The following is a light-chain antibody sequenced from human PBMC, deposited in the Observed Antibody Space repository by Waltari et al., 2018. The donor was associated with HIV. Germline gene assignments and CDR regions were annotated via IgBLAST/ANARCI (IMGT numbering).Light chain of an antibody. J-gene: IGLJ2*01. CDR3: SSFATSDTLL. V-gene: IGLV2-14*01. CDR1: CDALGLYNF. CDR2: GNT. Sequence: QSALTQPAPVSGSPGPSITISCTGTCDALGLYNFVSWYQKHPDKAPQLIIYGNTNRPSGVSYRFSGSKSDNTASLTISGLQAEDEADYYCSSFATSDTLLFGGGTKLTVL.